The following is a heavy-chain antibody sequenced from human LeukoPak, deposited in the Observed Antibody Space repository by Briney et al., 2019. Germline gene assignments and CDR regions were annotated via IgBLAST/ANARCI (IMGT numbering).Heavy chain of an antibody. V-gene: IGHV1-8*01. J-gene: IGHJ4*02. CDR2: MNPNSGNT. D-gene: IGHD2-8*02. Sequence: ASVKVSCKASGYTFTSYDINWVRQAAGQGLEWLGWMNPNSGNTGYAQQFQGRVAMTRNTSISTAHMELSSLKSEDTAVYYCARAHCTGGFCPALYWGQGTLVTVSS. CDR1: GYTFTSYD. CDR3: ARAHCTGGFCPALY.